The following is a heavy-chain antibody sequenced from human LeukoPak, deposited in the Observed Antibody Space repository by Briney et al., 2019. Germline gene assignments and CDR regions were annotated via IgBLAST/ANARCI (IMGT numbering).Heavy chain of an antibody. J-gene: IGHJ4*02. CDR1: GYKFTDDY. CDR3: APTAEAYTSWWKV. D-gene: IGHD3-16*01. Sequence: ASVKVSCKASGYKFTDDYMHWVRQAPGQGLEFMGWIDPDSGFTNYAQKFKGRVTMTRDTSISTAYLEVRSLTSDDTAVYYCAPTAEAYTSWWKVWGQGTLVTVSS. V-gene: IGHV1-2*02. CDR2: IDPDSGFT.